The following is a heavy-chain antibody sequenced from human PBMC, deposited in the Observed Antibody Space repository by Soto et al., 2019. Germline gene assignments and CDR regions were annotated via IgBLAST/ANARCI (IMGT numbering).Heavy chain of an antibody. D-gene: IGHD3-10*01. CDR2: ISGGGDNT. CDR3: AKTFFSGSGSYRGWFDP. V-gene: IGHV3-23*01. Sequence: EVQLLESGGGLVQFGGSLRLSCAASGFMFSSYAMSWVRQAPGKGLEWVSVISGGGDNTYYADSVKGRFTISRDNSKDTLDLQMNSLRAEDTAVYYCAKTFFSGSGSYRGWFDPWGQGTQVTVSS. J-gene: IGHJ5*02. CDR1: GFMFSSYA.